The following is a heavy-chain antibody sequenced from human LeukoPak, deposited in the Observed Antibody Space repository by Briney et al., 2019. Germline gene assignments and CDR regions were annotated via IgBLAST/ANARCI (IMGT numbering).Heavy chain of an antibody. CDR2: ISYDDGTNK. D-gene: IGHD5-18*01. CDR3: ARLNLGYGYFLEATKHDY. J-gene: IGHJ4*02. Sequence: GGSLRLSCAASGFTFSTYPMHWVRQAPGKGLEWVAVISYDDGTNKYYADSAKGRFTISRGNSKNTLYLQMNSLRAEDTAVYYCARLNLGYGYFLEATKHDYWGQGTLVTVSS. CDR1: GFTFSTYP. V-gene: IGHV3-30-3*01.